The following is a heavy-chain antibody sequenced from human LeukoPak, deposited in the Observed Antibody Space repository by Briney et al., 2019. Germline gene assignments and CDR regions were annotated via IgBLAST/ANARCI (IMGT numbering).Heavy chain of an antibody. J-gene: IGHJ4*02. D-gene: IGHD5-18*01. CDR1: GGTFSSYA. Sequence: SVKVSCKASGGTFSSYAISWVRQAPGKGLEWMGGIIPIFGTANYAQKFQGRVTITADESTSTAYMELSSLRSEDTAVYYCAREVDTAIADYFDYWGQGTLVTVSS. CDR3: AREVDTAIADYFDY. V-gene: IGHV1-69*13. CDR2: IIPIFGTA.